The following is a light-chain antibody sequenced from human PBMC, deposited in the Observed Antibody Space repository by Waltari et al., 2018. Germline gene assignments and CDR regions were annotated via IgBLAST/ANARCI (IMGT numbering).Light chain of an antibody. J-gene: IGLJ1*01. Sequence: QSALTQPASVSGSPGQSITLPCTGPSTDLGSYHFCPWYQQHPGKVPTLILYDVGNRPSGISHRFSASKSGNTASLTISGLQEEDEGEYYCSSYTTSTTLLFGTGTRLTVL. V-gene: IGLV2-14*01. CDR1: STDLGSYHF. CDR3: SSYTTSTTLL. CDR2: DVG.